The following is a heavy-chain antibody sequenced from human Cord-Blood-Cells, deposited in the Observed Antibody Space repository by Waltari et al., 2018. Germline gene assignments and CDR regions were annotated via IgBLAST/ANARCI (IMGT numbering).Heavy chain of an antibody. D-gene: IGHD3-3*01. CDR1: GFTFSSYS. CDR2: ISSSSSTI. CDR3: ARVCHYDFWSGYYYYYYGMDV. V-gene: IGHV3-48*01. Sequence: EVQLVESGGGLVQPGGSLRLSCAASGFTFSSYSMNWVRQAPGKGRGWVSYISSSSSTIYYADSVKGRFTISRDNAKNSLYLQMNSLRAEDTAVYYCARVCHYDFWSGYYYYYYGMDVWGQGTTVTVSS. J-gene: IGHJ6*02.